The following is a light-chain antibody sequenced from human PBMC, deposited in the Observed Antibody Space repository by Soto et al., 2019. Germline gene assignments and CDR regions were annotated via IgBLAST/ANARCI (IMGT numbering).Light chain of an antibody. V-gene: IGKV1-39*01. CDR2: DAS. J-gene: IGKJ1*01. CDR3: QQTFITPRT. Sequence: IQLPQSPSTLSASLGDTVTITCRASQILSSWAWYQQRPGKAPKLLIYDASTLKSGVPSRFSGRGSGTDFTLTISSLQPEDFATYYCQQTFITPRTFGQGTKVDI. CDR1: QILSSW.